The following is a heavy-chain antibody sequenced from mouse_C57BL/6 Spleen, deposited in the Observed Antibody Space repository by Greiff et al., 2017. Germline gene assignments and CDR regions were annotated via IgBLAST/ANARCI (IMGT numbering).Heavy chain of an antibody. V-gene: IGHV5-17*01. CDR2: ISSGSSTI. CDR3: ARHYGNLYYYDMDY. D-gene: IGHD2-1*01. J-gene: IGHJ4*01. CDR1: GFTFSDYG. Sequence: EVQLQESGGGLVKPGGSLKLSCAASGFTFSDYGMHWVRQAPEKGLEWVAYISSGSSTICYADTVKGRFTISRDNAKNTLFLQMTSLRSEDTAMYYCARHYGNLYYYDMDYWGQGTSVTVSS.